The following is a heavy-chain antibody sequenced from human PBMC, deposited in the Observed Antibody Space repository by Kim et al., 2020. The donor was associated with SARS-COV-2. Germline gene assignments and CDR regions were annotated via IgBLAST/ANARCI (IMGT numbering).Heavy chain of an antibody. J-gene: IGHJ6*02. D-gene: IGHD5-12*01. CDR1: GFTFSSYG. CDR2: IWYDGSNK. Sequence: GGSLRLSCAASGFTFSSYGMHWVRQAPGKGLEWVAVIWYDGSNKYYADSVKGRFTISRDNSKNTLYLQMNSLRAEDTAVYYCARGGEWLRFRYYYYGMDVWGQGTTVTVSS. CDR3: ARGGEWLRFRYYYYGMDV. V-gene: IGHV3-33*01.